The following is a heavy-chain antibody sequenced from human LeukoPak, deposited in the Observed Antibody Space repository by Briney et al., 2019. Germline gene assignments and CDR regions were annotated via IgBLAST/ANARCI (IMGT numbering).Heavy chain of an antibody. V-gene: IGHV4-39*07. CDR1: GGSISSSSYY. J-gene: IGHJ6*02. CDR2: IYYSGST. D-gene: IGHD4-17*01. CDR3: ARALTTVTTAYYYGMDV. Sequence: SETLSLTCTVSGGSISSSSYYWGWIRQPPGKGLEWIGSIYYSGSTYYNPSLKSRVTISVDTSKNQFSLKLSSVTAADTAVYYCARALTTVTTAYYYGMDVWGQGTTVTVSS.